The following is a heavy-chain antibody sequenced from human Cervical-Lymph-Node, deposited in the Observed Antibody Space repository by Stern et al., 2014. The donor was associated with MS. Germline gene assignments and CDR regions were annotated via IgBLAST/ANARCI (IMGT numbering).Heavy chain of an antibody. Sequence: QVQLQESGPGLVKPSETLSLTCTVSGGSVSSSGYYWGWIRQPPGKGVEWIGSISYTGTTYYNPPLKSRVTISVDTYNNQYSLNLTPVTAADTAVYYCSRGHFWSGYYRDYWGQGTLVTVSS. D-gene: IGHD3-3*02. CDR2: ISYTGTT. CDR1: GGSVSSSGYY. CDR3: SRGHFWSGYYRDY. J-gene: IGHJ4*02. V-gene: IGHV4-39*01.